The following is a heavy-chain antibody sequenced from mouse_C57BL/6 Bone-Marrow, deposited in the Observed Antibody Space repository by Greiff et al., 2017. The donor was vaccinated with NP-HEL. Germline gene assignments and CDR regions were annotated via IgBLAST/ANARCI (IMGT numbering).Heavy chain of an antibody. J-gene: IGHJ1*03. CDR3: TATLLRSYWYFDV. CDR1: GFTFSNYW. CDR2: IRLKSDNYAT. V-gene: IGHV6-3*01. Sequence: EVKLVESGGGLVQPGGSMKLSCVASGFTFSNYWMNWVRQSPEKGLVWVAQIRLKSDNYATHYAESVKGRFTISRDDSKSSVYLQMNNLRAEDTGIYYCTATLLRSYWYFDVWGTGTTVTVSS. D-gene: IGHD1-1*01.